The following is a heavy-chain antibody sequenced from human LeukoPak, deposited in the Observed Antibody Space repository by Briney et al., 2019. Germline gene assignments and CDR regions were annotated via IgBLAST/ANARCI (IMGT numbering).Heavy chain of an antibody. CDR3: ARTPATKYSSGRAYYFDY. J-gene: IGHJ4*02. CDR2: IYYSGST. Sequence: SETLSLTCAVYGGSFSGYYWSWIRQPPGKGLEWIGYIYYSGSTNYNPSLKSRVTILVDTSKNQFSLKLSSVTAADTAVYYCARTPATKYSSGRAYYFDYWGQGTLVTVSS. V-gene: IGHV4-59*01. CDR1: GGSFSGYY. D-gene: IGHD6-19*01.